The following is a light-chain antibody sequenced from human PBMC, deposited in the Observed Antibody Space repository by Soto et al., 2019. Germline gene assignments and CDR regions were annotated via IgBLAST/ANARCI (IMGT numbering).Light chain of an antibody. V-gene: IGKV1-39*01. CDR1: QSISSY. J-gene: IGKJ2*01. Sequence: DIQMTQSPSSLSASVGDRVTITCRASQSISSYLNWYQQKPGKAPKLLIYAASSLQSGVPSRFSGSGSGTVFTLTISSLRPEDFGTYYCQQSYSTPTFGEGTKLEIK. CDR3: QQSYSTPT. CDR2: AAS.